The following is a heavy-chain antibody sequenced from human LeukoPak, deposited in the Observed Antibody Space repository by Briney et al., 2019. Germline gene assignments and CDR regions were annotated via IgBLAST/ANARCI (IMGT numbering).Heavy chain of an antibody. CDR3: AKDRFPYYYDSSGSLDY. D-gene: IGHD3-22*01. CDR2: IWYDGSNK. CDR1: GFTFSGYT. V-gene: IGHV3-33*03. J-gene: IGHJ4*02. Sequence: GGSLRLSCAASGFTFSGYTMHWVRQAPGKGLEWVALIWYDGSNKYYADSVKGRFTISRDNSHNTLYLQMNSLRAEDTAVYYCAKDRFPYYYDSSGSLDYWGQGTLVTVSS.